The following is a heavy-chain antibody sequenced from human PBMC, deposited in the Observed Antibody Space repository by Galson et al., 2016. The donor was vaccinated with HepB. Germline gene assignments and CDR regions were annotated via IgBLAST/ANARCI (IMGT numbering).Heavy chain of an antibody. D-gene: IGHD1-7*01. J-gene: IGHJ3*02. V-gene: IGHV4-61*08. CDR2: IYYSGST. CDR1: GGSISSGGYY. Sequence: SETLSLTCTVSGGSISSGGYYWTWIRQHPGKGLEWIGYIYYSGSTNYNPSLKSRVTISVDTSKNQFSLKLRSVTAADTAVYYCARQWYKWDYVCAVDIWGLGTMVTVSS. CDR3: ARQWYKWDYVCAVDI.